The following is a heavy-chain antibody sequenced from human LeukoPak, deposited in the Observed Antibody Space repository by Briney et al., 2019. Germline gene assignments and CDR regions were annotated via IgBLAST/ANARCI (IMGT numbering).Heavy chain of an antibody. Sequence: GGSLRLSCAASGFTFSSYSMNWVRQAPGKGLEWVSYISSSSSTIYYADSVKGRFTISRDNAKNSLYLQMNSLRAEDTAVYYCAREPHPFPLCGGDCYSGYWGQGTLVTVSS. CDR3: AREPHPFPLCGGDCYSGY. V-gene: IGHV3-48*01. CDR1: GFTFSSYS. CDR2: ISSSSSTI. J-gene: IGHJ4*02. D-gene: IGHD2-21*02.